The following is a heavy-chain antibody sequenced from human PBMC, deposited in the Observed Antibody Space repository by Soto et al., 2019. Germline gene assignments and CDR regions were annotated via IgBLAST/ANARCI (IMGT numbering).Heavy chain of an antibody. CDR2: IYPGDSDT. CDR3: ARLVEMALFDD. J-gene: IGHJ4*02. Sequence: GESLKLSCTGSGYSFTSYCIGWVRQMPGKGLEWMGIIYPGDSDTRYSPSFQGQVTISADKSISTAYLQWSSLKASDTAVYYGARLVEMALFDDWGQGTLVTVSS. V-gene: IGHV5-51*01. CDR1: GYSFTSYC.